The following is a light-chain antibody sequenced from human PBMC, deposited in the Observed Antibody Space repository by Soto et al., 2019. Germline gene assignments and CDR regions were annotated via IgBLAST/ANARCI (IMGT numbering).Light chain of an antibody. CDR2: DVA. CDR1: SSDVGGYIY. J-gene: IGLJ2*01. CDR3: CSYGGTYTDVV. Sequence: QSALTQPHSVSGSPGQSVTISCTGTSSDVGGYIYVSWYQQHPGKAPRLMIYDVAKRPSGVPDRFSGSKSGNTVSLTISGLQAEDEADYYCCSYGGTYTDVVFGGGNKLTVL. V-gene: IGLV2-11*01.